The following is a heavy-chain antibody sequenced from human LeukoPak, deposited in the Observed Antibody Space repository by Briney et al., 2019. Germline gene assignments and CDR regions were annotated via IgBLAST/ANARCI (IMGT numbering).Heavy chain of an antibody. D-gene: IGHD3-10*01. CDR3: ARDRGGKYPFDY. CDR2: ISYDGSNK. J-gene: IGHJ4*02. CDR1: GFTFSSYA. V-gene: IGHV3-30-3*01. Sequence: PGRSLRLSCAASGFTFSSYAMHWVRQAPGKGLEWVAVISYDGSNKYYVDSVKGRFTISRDNSKNTLYLQMNSLRAEDTAVYYCARDRGGKYPFDYWGQGTLVTVSS.